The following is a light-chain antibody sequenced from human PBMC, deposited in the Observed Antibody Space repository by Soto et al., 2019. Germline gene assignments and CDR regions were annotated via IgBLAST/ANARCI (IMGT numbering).Light chain of an antibody. J-gene: IGKJ1*01. Sequence: EIVLTQSPGTLSLSPGERATLSCRASQSVSSSYLAWYQQKPGQAPRLLIYGASSRATGIPDRFSGSGSGTDFTLTISRREPEDFAVYYCQQYGSSPPQKTFGQGTKVEIK. CDR3: QQYGSSPPQKT. CDR1: QSVSSSY. V-gene: IGKV3-20*01. CDR2: GAS.